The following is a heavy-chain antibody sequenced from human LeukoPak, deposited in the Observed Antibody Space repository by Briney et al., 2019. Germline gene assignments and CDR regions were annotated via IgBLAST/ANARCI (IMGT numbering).Heavy chain of an antibody. J-gene: IGHJ4*02. CDR2: ISSNDGTT. CDR1: GFTFSSFE. V-gene: IGHV3-48*03. D-gene: IGHD1-14*01. CDR3: ARVQDRYYFDS. Sequence: GGSLRLSCAASGFTFSSFEMNWVRQAPGKGLEWVSYISSNDGTTYYADSVKGRFTISRDNAKNSLYLQMNSLRAEDTAVYYCARVQDRYYFDSWGQGTLVTVSS.